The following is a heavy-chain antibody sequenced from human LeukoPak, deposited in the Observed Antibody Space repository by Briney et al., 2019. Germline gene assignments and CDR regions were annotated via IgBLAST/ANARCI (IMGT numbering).Heavy chain of an antibody. V-gene: IGHV3-23*01. CDR1: GLTFSSSA. D-gene: IGHD2-15*01. CDR2: ISNNGGYT. Sequence: GGSLRLSCAASGLTFSSSAMSWVRQAPGKGLERVSAISNNGGYTYYADSVQGRFTISRDNSKSTLCLQMNSLRAEDTAVYYCAKQLGYCSDGSCYFPYWGQGTLVTVSS. CDR3: AKQLGYCSDGSCYFPY. J-gene: IGHJ4*02.